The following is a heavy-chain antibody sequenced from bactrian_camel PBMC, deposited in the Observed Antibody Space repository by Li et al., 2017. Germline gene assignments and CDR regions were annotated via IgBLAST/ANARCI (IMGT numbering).Heavy chain of an antibody. D-gene: IGHD3*01. CDR1: GRTYKNFC. CDR3: AAEMGLMLRCSERTTFRY. CDR2: IDQDGSR. V-gene: IGHV3S53*01. J-gene: IGHJ6*01. Sequence: HVQLVESGGGSVQAGGSLRLSCQVSGRTYKNFCLAWFRQCPGKERERVATIDQDGSRNEHSRVFISGGYGALTLNLNIDNLKPEDTAVYYCAAEMGLMLRCSERTTFRYRGQGTQVTVS.